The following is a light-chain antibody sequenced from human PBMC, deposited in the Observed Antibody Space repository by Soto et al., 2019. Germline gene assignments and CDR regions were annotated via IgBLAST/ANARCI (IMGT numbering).Light chain of an antibody. CDR2: NSN. J-gene: IGLJ3*02. V-gene: IGLV1-44*01. CDR3: AAWDDSLGGL. CDR1: SSNIGNNA. Sequence: QAVVTQPPSASGTPGQRVTISCSGGSSNIGNNAVIWYQQFPGMAPKLLIYNSNQRPSGVPDRFSGSKSGTSGSLAISGLQSEDEADYYCAAWDDSLGGLFGGGTKVTVL.